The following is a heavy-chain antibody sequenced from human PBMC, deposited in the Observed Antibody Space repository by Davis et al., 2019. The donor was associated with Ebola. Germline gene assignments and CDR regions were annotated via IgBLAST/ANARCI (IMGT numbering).Heavy chain of an antibody. V-gene: IGHV3-9*02. Sequence: SLKISCAVSGVTSDDYVMHWVRQAPGKGLEWVSLLTWSSEYTHSARGRFTTSRDNARSSLYLQVNSVRTEDTAMYYCVAGSNLRKYNAMDAWGQGTLVTVSS. D-gene: IGHD6-13*01. CDR3: VAGSNLRKYNAMDA. CDR1: GVTSDDYV. J-gene: IGHJ5*02. CDR2: LTWSS.